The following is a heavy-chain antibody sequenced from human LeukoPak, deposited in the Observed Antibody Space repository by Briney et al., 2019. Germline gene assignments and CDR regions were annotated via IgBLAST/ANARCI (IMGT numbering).Heavy chain of an antibody. V-gene: IGHV4-34*01. CDR3: ARIMITFGGVIDPLDNWFDP. D-gene: IGHD3-16*02. J-gene: IGHJ5*02. CDR1: GGSFSGYY. Sequence: SSETLSLTCAVYGGSFSGYYWSWIRQPPGKGLEWIGEINHSGSTNYNPSLKSRVTISVDTSKNQFSLKLSSVTAADTAVYYCARIMITFGGVIDPLDNWFDPWGQGTLVTVSS. CDR2: INHSGST.